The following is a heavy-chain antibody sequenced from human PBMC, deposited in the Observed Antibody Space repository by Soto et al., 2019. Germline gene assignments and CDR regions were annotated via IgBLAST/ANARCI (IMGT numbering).Heavy chain of an antibody. CDR3: ARGWSYDILTGYSY. CDR1: GGTFNSYA. D-gene: IGHD3-9*01. J-gene: IGHJ4*02. Sequence: ASVKVSCKASGGTFNSYAISWVRQAPGQGLEWMGGIIPIFGTANYAQKFQGRVTITADESTSTAYMELSSLRSEDTAVYYCARGWSYDILTGYSYWGQGTLVTVSS. V-gene: IGHV1-69*13. CDR2: IIPIFGTA.